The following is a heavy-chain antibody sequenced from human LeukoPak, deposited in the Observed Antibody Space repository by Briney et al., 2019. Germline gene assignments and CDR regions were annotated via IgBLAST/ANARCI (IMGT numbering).Heavy chain of an antibody. J-gene: IGHJ4*02. CDR3: GSGPSGGSGHDY. Sequence: PSETLSLTCTVSGGSISSYHWSWIRQPAGKGLEWFGRIYSSGTTNYNPSLRSRVTMSVDTSKNQFSLNLSSVTAADTAVYYCGSGPSGGSGHDYSGAGTLVTVSS. V-gene: IGHV4-4*07. D-gene: IGHD3-16*01. CDR2: IYSSGTT. CDR1: GGSISSYH.